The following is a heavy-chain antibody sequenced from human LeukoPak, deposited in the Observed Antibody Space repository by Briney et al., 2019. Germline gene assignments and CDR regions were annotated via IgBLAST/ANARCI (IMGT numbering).Heavy chain of an antibody. V-gene: IGHV4-34*01. Sequence: SETLSLTCTVSGGSISGYYWGWIRQPPGKGLEWIGEINHGGSTNYNPSLKSRVTISVDTSKNQFSLKLSSVTAADTAVYYCASSGIAAAQPINWGQGTLVTVSS. D-gene: IGHD6-13*01. CDR3: ASSGIAAAQPIN. CDR2: INHGGST. CDR1: GGSISGYY. J-gene: IGHJ4*02.